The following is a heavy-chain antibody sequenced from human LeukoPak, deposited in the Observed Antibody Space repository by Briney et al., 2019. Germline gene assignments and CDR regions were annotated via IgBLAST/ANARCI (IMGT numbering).Heavy chain of an antibody. V-gene: IGHV3-21*01. J-gene: IGHJ4*02. Sequence: GGSLRLSCAASGFTFSSYSMNWVRQAPGRGLEWVSSISSSSSYIYYADSVKGRFTISRDNAKNSLYLQMNSLRAEDTAVYYCARDRNSNGWSFDYWGQGTLVTVSS. D-gene: IGHD6-19*01. CDR2: ISSSSSYI. CDR3: ARDRNSNGWSFDY. CDR1: GFTFSSYS.